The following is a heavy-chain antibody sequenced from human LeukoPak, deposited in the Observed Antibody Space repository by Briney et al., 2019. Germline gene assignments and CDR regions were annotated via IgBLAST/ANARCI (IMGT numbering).Heavy chain of an antibody. D-gene: IGHD6-19*01. V-gene: IGHV1-8*01. J-gene: IGHJ5*02. Sequence: ASVKVSCKASGYTFTSYDINWLRQATGQGLEWMGWMNPNSGNTGYTQKFQGRVTMTRNTSISTAYMELSSLRSEDTAVYYCARGRGSGHKENWFDPWGQGTLVTVSS. CDR2: MNPNSGNT. CDR1: GYTFTSYD. CDR3: ARGRGSGHKENWFDP.